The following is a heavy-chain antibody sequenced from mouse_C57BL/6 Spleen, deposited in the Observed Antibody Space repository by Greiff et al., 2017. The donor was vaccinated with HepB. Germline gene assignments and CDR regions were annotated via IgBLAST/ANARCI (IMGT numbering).Heavy chain of an antibody. V-gene: IGHV5-6*01. CDR1: GFTFTSYG. J-gene: IGHJ1*03. CDR2: ISSGGSYT. Sequence: EVKLVESGGDLVKPGGSLKLSCAASGFTFTSYGMSWVRQTPDKRLEWVATISSGGSYTYYPDSVKGRFTISRDNAKNTLYLQMSSLKSEDTAMYYCARIITTVANWYFDVWGTGTTVTVSS. D-gene: IGHD1-1*01. CDR3: ARIITTVANWYFDV.